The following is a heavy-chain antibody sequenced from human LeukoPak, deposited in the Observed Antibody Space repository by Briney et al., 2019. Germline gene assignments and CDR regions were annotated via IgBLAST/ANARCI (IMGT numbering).Heavy chain of an antibody. CDR3: ARPYYDFWRGREFDP. D-gene: IGHD3-3*01. CDR1: GGSISSYY. J-gene: IGHJ5*02. V-gene: IGHV4-4*07. CDR2: IYTSGST. Sequence: PSETLSLTCTVSGGSISSYYWSWIRQPAGKGLEWIGRIYTSGSTNYNPSLKSRVTMSVDTSKNQFSLKLSSVTAADTAVYYCARPYYDFWRGREFDPWGQGTLVTVSS.